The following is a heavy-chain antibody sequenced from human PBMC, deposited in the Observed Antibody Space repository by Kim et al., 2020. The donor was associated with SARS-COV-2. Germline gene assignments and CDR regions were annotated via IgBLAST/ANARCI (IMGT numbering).Heavy chain of an antibody. J-gene: IGHJ5*02. CDR1: GFSLSTSGVG. Sequence: SGPTLVKPTPTLTLTCTFSGFSLSTSGVGVGWIRQPPGKALEWLALIYWDDDKRYSPSLKSRLTITKDTSKNQVVLTMTNMDPVDTATDYCAHRLRGDCRSTICYLPYGESNWFDPWGQGTLVTASS. CDR3: AHRLRGDCRSTICYLPYGESNWFDP. CDR2: IYWDDDK. D-gene: IGHD2-2*01. V-gene: IGHV2-5*02.